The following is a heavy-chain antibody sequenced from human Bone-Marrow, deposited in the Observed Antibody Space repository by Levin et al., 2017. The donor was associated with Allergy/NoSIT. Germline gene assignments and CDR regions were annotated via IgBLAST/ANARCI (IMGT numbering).Heavy chain of an antibody. CDR1: GASLSSGVFS. V-gene: IGHV4-30-2*01. CDR3: VRSAQDSGDYADLPGHYFDP. J-gene: IGHJ5*02. D-gene: IGHD4-17*01. CDR2: IYDRGST. Sequence: SETLSLTCAVSGASLSSGVFSWSWIRQPLGKGLEWLGYIYDRGSTYYNPSLRSRLTISVDGSKNQFSLRLSSVTAADTAVYYCVRSAQDSGDYADLPGHYFDPWGQGILVTVSS.